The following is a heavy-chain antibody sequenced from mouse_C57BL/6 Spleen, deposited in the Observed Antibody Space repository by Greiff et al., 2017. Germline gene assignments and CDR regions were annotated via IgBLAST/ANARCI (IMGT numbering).Heavy chain of an antibody. CDR3: ARGGYGYDYAMDY. CDR2: IYPRSGNT. D-gene: IGHD2-2*01. CDR1: GYTFTSYG. V-gene: IGHV1-81*01. J-gene: IGHJ4*01. Sequence: VQLQQSGAELARPGASVKLSCKASGYTFTSYGISWVKQRTGQGLEWIGEIYPRSGNTYYNEKFKGKATLTADKSSSTAYMELRSLTSEDSAVXFCARGGYGYDYAMDYWGQGTSVTVSS.